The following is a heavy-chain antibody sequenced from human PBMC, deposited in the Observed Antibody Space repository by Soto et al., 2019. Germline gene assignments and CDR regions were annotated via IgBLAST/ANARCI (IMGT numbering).Heavy chain of an antibody. CDR3: AGDKYQLLYNWFDP. V-gene: IGHV1-69*01. CDR1: GGTLSSYS. J-gene: IGHJ5*02. Sequence: QVQLVQSGAEVKKHGSSVKVSCKASGGTLSSYSISWVRQAPGQGLEWMGGIVHPSGTATYAQKFQGRVTITADASTSTAYMELTSLSSADTAVYYCAGDKYQLLYNWFDPWGQGTLVTVSS. CDR2: IVHPSGTA. D-gene: IGHD2-2*01.